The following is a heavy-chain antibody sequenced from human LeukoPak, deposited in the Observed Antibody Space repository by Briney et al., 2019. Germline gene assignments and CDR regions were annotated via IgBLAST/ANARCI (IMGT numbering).Heavy chain of an antibody. Sequence: ASVKVSCKASGGTFSSYAISWVRQAPGQGLEWMGRIIPILGIANYAQKFQGRVTITADKSTSTAYMELSSLRSEDTAVYYCARAPFSIAAAGTLDPWGQGTLVTVSS. CDR3: ARAPFSIAAAGTLDP. CDR2: IIPILGIA. V-gene: IGHV1-69*04. CDR1: GGTFSSYA. J-gene: IGHJ5*02. D-gene: IGHD6-13*01.